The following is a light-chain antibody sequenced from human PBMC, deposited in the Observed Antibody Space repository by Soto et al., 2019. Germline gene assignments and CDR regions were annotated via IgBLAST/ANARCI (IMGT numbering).Light chain of an antibody. CDR2: GAS. Sequence: DIVLTQSPGTLSLSPGERATLSCRASQSVSSYLACYQQKPGQAPRLLIYGASSRATGIPDRFSGGGSGTDFTLTISRLEPEDFAVYYCQQYGSSSRTFGQGTKVEVK. CDR1: QSVSSY. V-gene: IGKV3-20*01. CDR3: QQYGSSSRT. J-gene: IGKJ1*01.